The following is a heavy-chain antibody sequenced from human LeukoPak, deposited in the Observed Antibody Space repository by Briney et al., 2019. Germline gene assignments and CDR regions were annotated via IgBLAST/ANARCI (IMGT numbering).Heavy chain of an antibody. D-gene: IGHD2-15*01. J-gene: IGHJ4*02. Sequence: SETLSLTCTVSGGSISSSGFFWGWIRQPPGKALEWIGSIYYSGNAYYNPSLNSRVTISVDTSKNQFSLKVNSVTAADTAVYYCARHGNIVVVVAATAFDYWGQGTLDTVSS. CDR1: GGSISSSGFF. V-gene: IGHV4-39*01. CDR3: ARHGNIVVVVAATAFDY. CDR2: IYYSGNA.